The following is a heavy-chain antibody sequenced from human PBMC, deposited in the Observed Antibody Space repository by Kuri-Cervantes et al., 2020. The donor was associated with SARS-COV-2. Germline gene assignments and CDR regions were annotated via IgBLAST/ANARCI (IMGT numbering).Heavy chain of an antibody. CDR2: INPNSGGT. V-gene: IGHV1-2*02. J-gene: IGHJ4*02. D-gene: IGHD1-26*01. CDR1: GYTFTGYY. CDR3: AGGSLHSHRYFDY. Sequence: ASLKVSCKASGYTFTGYYMHWVRQAPGQGLEWMGWINPNSGGTNYAQKFQGRVTMTEDTSTDTAYMELSSLRSEDTAVYYCAGGSLHSHRYFDYWGQGTLVTVSS.